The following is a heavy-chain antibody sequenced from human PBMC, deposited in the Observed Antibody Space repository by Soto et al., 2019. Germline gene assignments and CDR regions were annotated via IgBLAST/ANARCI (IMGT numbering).Heavy chain of an antibody. J-gene: IGHJ6*02. Sequence: QVQLQQWGAGLLKPSETLSLSCAVYGGSFSNNYWSWIRQPPGKGLEWIGEIVHSGSTNYNPSLKSRVTISIDKSKSQFSLKLSSVPAADTAVYFCARGFRVVPTPIRAYYYYYGLDVWGQGTTVTVSS. CDR2: IVHSGST. CDR3: ARGFRVVPTPIRAYYYYYGLDV. CDR1: GGSFSNNY. V-gene: IGHV4-34*01. D-gene: IGHD2-2*02.